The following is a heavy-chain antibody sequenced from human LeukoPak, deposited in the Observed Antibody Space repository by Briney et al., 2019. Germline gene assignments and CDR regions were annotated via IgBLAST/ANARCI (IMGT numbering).Heavy chain of an antibody. D-gene: IGHD1-14*01. CDR1: GFSFSDYT. CDR2: ISSGSAYI. V-gene: IGHV3-21*01. CDR3: ASGTTGTAGFNY. Sequence: GGSLRLSCTASGFSFSDYTINWVRQAPGKGLEWPSSISSGSAYIHYADSVKGRFTISRDNAKNSLNLQISSLRAEDTAVYYCASGTTGTAGFNYWGQGTLVTVSS. J-gene: IGHJ4*02.